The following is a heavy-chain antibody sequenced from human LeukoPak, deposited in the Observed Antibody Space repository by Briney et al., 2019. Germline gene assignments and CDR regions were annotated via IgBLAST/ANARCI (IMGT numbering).Heavy chain of an antibody. CDR2: NFYNGNT. CDR1: GGSISSYY. CDR3: ARDGAYGSGSYYPFDY. D-gene: IGHD3-10*01. V-gene: IGHV4-59*01. J-gene: IGHJ4*02. Sequence: SETLSLTCAVSGGSISSYYWSWIRQPPGKGLEWIGYNFYNGNTNYNPSLRSRVTMSLDTSKNQFSLKLTSVTAADTAVYYCARDGAYGSGSYYPFDYWGQGTLVTVSS.